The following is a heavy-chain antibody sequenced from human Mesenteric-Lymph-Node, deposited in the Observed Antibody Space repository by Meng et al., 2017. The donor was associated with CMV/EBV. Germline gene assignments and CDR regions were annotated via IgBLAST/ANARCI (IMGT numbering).Heavy chain of an antibody. V-gene: IGHV3-9*01. CDR2: ISRNSGTL. J-gene: IGHJ4*02. CDR1: GFSFDDYA. Sequence: LSLTCAASGFSFDDYAMHWVRQAPGKGLEWVAGISRNSGTLGYAGSVKGRFTISRDNAKNSLYLQMNSLRADDTAVYYCARYTSTRPLDYWGPGTPVTVSS. CDR3: ARYTSTRPLDY. D-gene: IGHD6-6*01.